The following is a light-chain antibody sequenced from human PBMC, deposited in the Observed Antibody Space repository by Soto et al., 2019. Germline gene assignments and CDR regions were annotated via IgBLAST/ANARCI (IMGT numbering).Light chain of an antibody. CDR3: QQYKDYSWT. J-gene: IGKJ1*01. Sequence: IQMPQSPSPLSASVGDSVAITCRASQSIGIWLAWYQQEPGKAPRFLIYKASTLESGVPSRFSGSGSGTEFTLTISSLQPEDFGSYYCQQYKDYSWTFGQGTNVEIK. V-gene: IGKV1-5*03. CDR2: KAS. CDR1: QSIGIW.